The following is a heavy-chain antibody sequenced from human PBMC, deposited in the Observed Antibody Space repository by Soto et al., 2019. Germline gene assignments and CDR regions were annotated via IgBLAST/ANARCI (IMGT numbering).Heavy chain of an antibody. Sequence: KRAGALSVTCAASGFTFSSYNMNWVRQAPGKGLEWVSSISSSSSYIYYADSVKGRFTISSDNAKNSLYLQMNSLRAEDTAVYYCAREATAGPEASYGMDVWGQGTTVTVSS. J-gene: IGHJ6*02. CDR1: GFTFSSYN. CDR3: AREATAGPEASYGMDV. CDR2: ISSSSSYI. V-gene: IGHV3-21*01. D-gene: IGHD6-19*01.